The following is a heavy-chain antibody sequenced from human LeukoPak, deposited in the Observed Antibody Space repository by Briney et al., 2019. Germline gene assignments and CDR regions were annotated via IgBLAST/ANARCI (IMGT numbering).Heavy chain of an antibody. Sequence: ASVKVSCKASGYTFTRYDFNWVRQATGQGLEWMGWMNPNSGNTGHAQKFQGRVTMTRNTSISTAYMELSSLRSEDTAVYYCARGMGSGSYSAAYYFDYWGQGTLVTVSS. CDR2: MNPNSGNT. J-gene: IGHJ4*02. CDR1: GYTFTRYD. D-gene: IGHD3-22*01. CDR3: ARGMGSGSYSAAYYFDY. V-gene: IGHV1-8*01.